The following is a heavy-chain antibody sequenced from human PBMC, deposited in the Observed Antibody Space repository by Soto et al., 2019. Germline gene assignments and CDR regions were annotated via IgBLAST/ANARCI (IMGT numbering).Heavy chain of an antibody. CDR2: IYYSGRT. D-gene: IGHD2-15*01. J-gene: IGHJ4*02. CDR1: GDSISSYY. V-gene: IGHV4-59*01. CDR3: ARGHLGITTTGTWYDFDY. Sequence: QVQLQESGPRLVKPSETLSLTCTVSGDSISSYYWTWIRQPPGKGLEYIGYIYYSGRTYYNPSLKSRVTISVDTSKNQFSLKLSSVTAADTAVYYCARGHLGITTTGTWYDFDYWDQGTLVTVSS.